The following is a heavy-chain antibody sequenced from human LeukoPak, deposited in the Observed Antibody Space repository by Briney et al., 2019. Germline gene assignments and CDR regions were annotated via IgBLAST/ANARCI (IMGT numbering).Heavy chain of an antibody. D-gene: IGHD3-16*01. CDR1: GGSFSGYY. CDR2: INHSGST. Sequence: PSETLSLTCAVYGGSFSGYYWSWIRQPPGKGLEWIGEINHSGSTNYNPSLKSRVTISVDTSKNQFSLKLSSVTAADTAVYYCARKVDDSPPAPWGQGTLVTASS. J-gene: IGHJ5*02. V-gene: IGHV4-34*01. CDR3: ARKVDDSPPAP.